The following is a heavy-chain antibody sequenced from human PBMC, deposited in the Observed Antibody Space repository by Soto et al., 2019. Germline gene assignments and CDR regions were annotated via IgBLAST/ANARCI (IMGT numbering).Heavy chain of an antibody. CDR3: ARDKGGWELLLYAFDI. Sequence: QVQLVESGGGVVQPGRSLRLSCAASGFTFSSYAMHWVRQAPGKGLEWVAVISYDGSNKYYADSVKGRFTISRDNSKNTMYLQMNSLRAEDTAVYYCARDKGGWELLLYAFDIWGQGTMVTVSS. D-gene: IGHD1-26*01. CDR2: ISYDGSNK. CDR1: GFTFSSYA. J-gene: IGHJ3*02. V-gene: IGHV3-30-3*01.